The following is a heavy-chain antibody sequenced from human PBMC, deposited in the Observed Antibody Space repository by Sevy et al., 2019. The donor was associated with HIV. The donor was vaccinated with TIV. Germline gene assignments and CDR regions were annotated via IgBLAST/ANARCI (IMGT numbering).Heavy chain of an antibody. CDR2: ISGSGGST. J-gene: IGHJ4*02. CDR3: AKLNYYDSSFFDY. CDR1: GFTFSSYA. Sequence: GGSLRLSCAASGFTFSSYAMSWVRQAPGKGLEWVSAISGSGGSTYYAYSVKGRFTISRDNSKNTLYLQMNSLRAEDTAVYYCAKLNYYDSSFFDYWGQGTLVTVSS. D-gene: IGHD3-22*01. V-gene: IGHV3-23*01.